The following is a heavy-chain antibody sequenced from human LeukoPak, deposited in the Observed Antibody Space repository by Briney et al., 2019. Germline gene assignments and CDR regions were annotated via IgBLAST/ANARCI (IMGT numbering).Heavy chain of an antibody. CDR2: IYYSGST. V-gene: IGHV4-39*07. J-gene: IGHJ4*02. CDR1: GGSISSSSYY. Sequence: PSETLSLTCTVSGGSISSSSYYWGWIRQPPGKGLEWIGSIYYSGSTYYNPSLKSRVTISVDTSKNQFSLKLRSVTAADTAVYYCARIGKTSVLRYFDWVPFDYWGQGTLVTVSS. D-gene: IGHD3-9*01. CDR3: ARIGKTSVLRYFDWVPFDY.